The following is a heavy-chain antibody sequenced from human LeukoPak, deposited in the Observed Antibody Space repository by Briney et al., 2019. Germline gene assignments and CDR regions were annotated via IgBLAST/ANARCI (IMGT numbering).Heavy chain of an antibody. Sequence: SQTLSLTCAISGDSISSNSATWNWIRQSPSRGLEWLGRTYYRSRWFNDYTVSVKSRMTINPDTSKNQFSLQLKSVTPEDPAVYYCARGHENYYHVFDVWGKGTTVTVSS. J-gene: IGHJ6*04. CDR1: GDSISSNSAT. CDR3: ARGHENYYHVFDV. V-gene: IGHV6-1*01. CDR2: TYYRSRWFN.